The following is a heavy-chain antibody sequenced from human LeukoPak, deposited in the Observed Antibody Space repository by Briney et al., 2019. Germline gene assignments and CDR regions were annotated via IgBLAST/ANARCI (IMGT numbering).Heavy chain of an antibody. V-gene: IGHV4-59*01. CDR1: GGSISNYF. D-gene: IGHD3-3*02. CDR2: IYNSGNT. CDR3: ARASFNTFGIDGFDY. Sequence: SETLSLTCTVSGGSISNYFWNWIRQSPGKGLEWIGYIYNSGNTKYNPSLKSRVTVSVDTSKNQFSLKLSSVTAADTAVYYCARASFNTFGIDGFDYWGQGTLVTVSS. J-gene: IGHJ4*02.